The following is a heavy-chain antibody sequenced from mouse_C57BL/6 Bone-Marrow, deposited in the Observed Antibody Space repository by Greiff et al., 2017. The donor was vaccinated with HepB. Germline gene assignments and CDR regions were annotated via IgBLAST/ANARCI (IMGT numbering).Heavy chain of an antibody. CDR1: GYTFTSYW. Sequence: QVQLQQPGTALVKPGASVKLSCKASGYTFTSYWMHWVKQRPGQGLEWIGNINPSNGGTNYNEKFKSKATLTVDKSSSTAYMQLSSLTSEDSAVYYCARSALQRDAMDYWGQGTSVTVSS. J-gene: IGHJ4*01. CDR3: ARSALQRDAMDY. V-gene: IGHV1-53*01. CDR2: INPSNGGT.